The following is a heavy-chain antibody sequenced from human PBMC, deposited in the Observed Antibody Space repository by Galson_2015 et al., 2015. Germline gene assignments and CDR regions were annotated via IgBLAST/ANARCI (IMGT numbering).Heavy chain of an antibody. V-gene: IGHV7-4-1*02. CDR2: INTNPGHP. CDR3: AMSLALDTSLMTLWYFDL. J-gene: IGHJ2*01. Sequence: SAKLSCKAPGHTFTSSALNWARQAPGQGLERVGRINTNPGHPTYAHGFTGRFVCSVDTSDGTAYLQISSLKAEDTAVYYCAMSLALDTSLMTLWYFDLRGRGTLVTVSS. CDR1: GHTFTSSA. D-gene: IGHD3-3*02.